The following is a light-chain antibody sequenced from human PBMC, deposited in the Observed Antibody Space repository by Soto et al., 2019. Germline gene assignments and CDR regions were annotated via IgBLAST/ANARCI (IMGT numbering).Light chain of an antibody. J-gene: IGKJ1*01. CDR2: TAS. CDR1: QSISTY. CDR3: QQSYSTPWT. Sequence: DLQMTQSPSSLSASVGDRVTITCRASQSISTYLNWYQHKPGKAPRLLIYTASSLQSGVPSRFSGSGSGTDFTLTISTLQPDDFATYYCQQSYSTPWTFGQGTKVEIK. V-gene: IGKV1-39*01.